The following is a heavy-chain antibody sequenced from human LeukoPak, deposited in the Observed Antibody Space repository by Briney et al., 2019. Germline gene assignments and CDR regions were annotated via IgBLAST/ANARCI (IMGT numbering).Heavy chain of an antibody. J-gene: IGHJ6*02. V-gene: IGHV1-46*01. CDR3: ARDSSKDYGDYGSYGMDV. Sequence: GASVKVSRKASGYTFTSYYMHWVRQAPGQGLEWMGIINPSGGSTSYAQKFQGRVTMTRDTSTSTVYMELSSLRSEDTAVYYCARDSSKDYGDYGSYGMDVWGQGTTVTVSS. CDR2: INPSGGST. D-gene: IGHD4-17*01. CDR1: GYTFTSYY.